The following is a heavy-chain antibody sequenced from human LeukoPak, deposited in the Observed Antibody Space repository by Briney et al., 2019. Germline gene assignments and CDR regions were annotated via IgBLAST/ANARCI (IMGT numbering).Heavy chain of an antibody. Sequence: SETLSLTCTVSGGSISSYYWSWIRQPPGKGLEWIGYIYYSGSTNYNPSLKSRVTISVDTSKNQFSLKLSSVTAADTAVYYCARRRDRSGYVDYWGQGTLVTVSS. CDR1: GGSISSYY. CDR3: ARRRDRSGYVDY. D-gene: IGHD3-22*01. J-gene: IGHJ4*02. V-gene: IGHV4-59*08. CDR2: IYYSGST.